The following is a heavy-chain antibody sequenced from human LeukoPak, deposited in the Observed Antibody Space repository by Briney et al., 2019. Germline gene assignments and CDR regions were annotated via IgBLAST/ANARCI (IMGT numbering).Heavy chain of an antibody. CDR2: IRYDGSNK. Sequence: GGSLRLSCAASGFTFSSYGMHWVRQAPGKGLEWVAFIRYDGSNKYYADSVKGRFTISRDNSKNTLYLQMNSLRAEDTAVYYCAKVRNYYDSSVYFDYWGQGTLVTVSS. CDR3: AKVRNYYDSSVYFDY. V-gene: IGHV3-30*02. CDR1: GFTFSSYG. J-gene: IGHJ4*02. D-gene: IGHD3-22*01.